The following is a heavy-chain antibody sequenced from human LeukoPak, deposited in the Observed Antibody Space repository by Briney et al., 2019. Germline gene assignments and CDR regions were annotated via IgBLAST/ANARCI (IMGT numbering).Heavy chain of an antibody. V-gene: IGHV4-34*01. CDR1: GGSFSGYY. CDR3: ARADYGDYPSY. CDR2: INHSGST. Sequence: SETLSLTCAVYGGSFSGYYWSWIRQPPGKGLEWIGEINHSGSTNYNPSLKHRVTISVDTSKNQFSLKLSSVTAADTAVYYCARADYGDYPSYWGQGTLVTVSS. J-gene: IGHJ4*02. D-gene: IGHD4-17*01.